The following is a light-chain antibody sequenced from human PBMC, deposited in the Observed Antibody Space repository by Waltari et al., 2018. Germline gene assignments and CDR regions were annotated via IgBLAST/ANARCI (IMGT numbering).Light chain of an antibody. V-gene: IGKV4-1*01. CDR1: QSVLYSSNNKNY. CDR3: QHYYSPPYT. J-gene: IGKJ2*01. CDR2: WAS. Sequence: DIVMTQSPDSLAVSLGARATINCKSSQSVLYSSNNKNYLAWYQQKPGQPPKLLIYWASTRESGVPDRFSGSGSGTDFTLTIGGLQAEDVAIYYCQHYYSPPYTFGQGTKLEIK.